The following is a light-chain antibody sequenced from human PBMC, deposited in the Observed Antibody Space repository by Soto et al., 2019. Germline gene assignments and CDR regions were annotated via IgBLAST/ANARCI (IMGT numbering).Light chain of an antibody. V-gene: IGLV2-23*01. CDR3: CSYAGSRTFV. CDR2: EGT. J-gene: IGLJ3*02. CDR1: SSDVGAYNL. Sequence: QSALTQPASVSGSPGQSITVSCTGTSSDVGAYNLVSWYQQHPGKAPRLNIYEGTKRPSGISHRFSGSKSDNTASLTISGLRAEDEAHYHCCSYAGSRTFVFGGGTKLTVL.